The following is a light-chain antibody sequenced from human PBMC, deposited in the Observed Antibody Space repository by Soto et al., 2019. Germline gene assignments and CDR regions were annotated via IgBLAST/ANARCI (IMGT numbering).Light chain of an antibody. CDR3: SSYIGSNTPFV. Sequence: QSVLTQPPSASGSPGQSVTISCTGASSDVGGYNYVSWYQQHPGKAPKLMIYEVSKRPSGVPDRFSGSKSGNTASLTVSGLQAEDEADDYCSSYIGSNTPFVFRTGTKVPVL. CDR1: SSDVGGYNY. CDR2: EVS. V-gene: IGLV2-8*01. J-gene: IGLJ1*01.